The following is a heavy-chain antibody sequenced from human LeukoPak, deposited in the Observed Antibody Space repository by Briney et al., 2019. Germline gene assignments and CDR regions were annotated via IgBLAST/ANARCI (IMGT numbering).Heavy chain of an antibody. V-gene: IGHV4-59*01. CDR2: ISDSGST. J-gene: IGHJ4*02. D-gene: IGHD6-13*01. Sequence: SETLSLTCTVSGGSISSSYWSWIRQPPGKGLEWIGYISDSGSTNYNPSLKSRVTISVDTSKNQLFLKLRSVATADTAVYYCATNSSWFDYWGQGTLVTVSS. CDR1: GGSISSSY. CDR3: ATNSSWFDY.